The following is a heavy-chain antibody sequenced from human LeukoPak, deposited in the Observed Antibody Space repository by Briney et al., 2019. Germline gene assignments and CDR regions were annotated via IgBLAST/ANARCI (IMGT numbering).Heavy chain of an antibody. Sequence: GGSLRLSCAASGFPVSGYYMSWVRQTPGKGLDWVSVIYSGGTTYDADSVKGRLTISRDESKNVLYLQMNSLRAEDTAIYYCARMLISSGYYVDYWGQGTLVTVSS. CDR2: IYSGGTT. V-gene: IGHV3-53*01. CDR1: GFPVSGYY. J-gene: IGHJ4*02. CDR3: ARMLISSGYYVDY. D-gene: IGHD3-22*01.